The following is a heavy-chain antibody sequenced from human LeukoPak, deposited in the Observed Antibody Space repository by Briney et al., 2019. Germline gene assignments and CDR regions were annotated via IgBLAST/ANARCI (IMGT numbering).Heavy chain of an antibody. CDR3: ARIGGDYVYGVDY. CDR2: INPNSGGT. CDR1: GGTFSSYA. V-gene: IGHV1-2*02. Sequence: ASVKVSCKASGGTFSSYAISWVRQAPGQGLEWMGGINPNSGGTNYAQKFQGRVTMTRDTSISTAYMELSRLRSDDTAVYYCARIGGDYVYGVDYWGQGTLVTVSS. D-gene: IGHD4-17*01. J-gene: IGHJ4*02.